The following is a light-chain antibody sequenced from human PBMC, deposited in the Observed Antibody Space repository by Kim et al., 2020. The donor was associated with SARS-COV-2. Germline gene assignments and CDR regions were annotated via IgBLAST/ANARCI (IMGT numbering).Light chain of an antibody. CDR1: KLENKY. CDR2: QDS. Sequence: SYELTQPPSVSVSPGQTASITCSGDKLENKYACWYQQKPGQSPVLVIYQDSKRPSGIPERFSGSNSGNTATLTISGTQAMDEADYYCQAWDSSVLFGGGTKVTV. CDR3: QAWDSSVL. V-gene: IGLV3-1*01. J-gene: IGLJ2*01.